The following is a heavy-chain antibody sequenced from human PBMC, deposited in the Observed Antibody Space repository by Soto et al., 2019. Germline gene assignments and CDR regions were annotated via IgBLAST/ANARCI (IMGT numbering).Heavy chain of an antibody. CDR2: IIPIFGTA. CDR3: AKTRGVLVPAAMYYYYGMDV. J-gene: IGHJ6*02. Sequence: GASVKVSCKASGGTFSSYAISWVRQAPGQGLEWMGGIIPIFGTANYAQKFQGRVTITADESKNTLYLQMNSLRAEDTAVYYCAKTRGVLVPAAMYYYYGMDVWGQGTTVTVSS. D-gene: IGHD2-2*01. V-gene: IGHV1-69*13. CDR1: GGTFSSYA.